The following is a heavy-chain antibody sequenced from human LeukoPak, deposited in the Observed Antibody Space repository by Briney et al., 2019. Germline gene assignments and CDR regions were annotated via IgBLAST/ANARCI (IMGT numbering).Heavy chain of an antibody. CDR1: GASISSSHW. J-gene: IGHJ5*02. CDR3: ARRRILWFGELLHNWFDP. V-gene: IGHV4-4*02. Sequence: PSETLSLTCAVSGASISSSHWWSWVRQSPGKGLEWIGEINHSGSTNYNPSLKSRVTISVDTSKNQFSLKLSSVTAADTAVYYCARRRILWFGELLHNWFDPWGQGTLVTVSS. D-gene: IGHD3-10*01. CDR2: INHSGST.